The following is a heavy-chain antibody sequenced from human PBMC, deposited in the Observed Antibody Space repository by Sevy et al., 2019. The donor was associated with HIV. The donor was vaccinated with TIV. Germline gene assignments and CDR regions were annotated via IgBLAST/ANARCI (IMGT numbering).Heavy chain of an antibody. D-gene: IGHD2-15*01. CDR2: INPSGGST. CDR1: GYTFTSYY. CDR3: ARGIGYCSGGSCYDRSYDAFDI. J-gene: IGHJ3*02. Sequence: ASVKVSCKASGYTFTSYYMHCVRQAPGQGLEWMGIINPSGGSTSYAQKFQGRVTMTRDTSTSTVYMELSSLRSEDTAVYYCARGIGYCSGGSCYDRSYDAFDIWGQGTMVTVSS. V-gene: IGHV1-46*01.